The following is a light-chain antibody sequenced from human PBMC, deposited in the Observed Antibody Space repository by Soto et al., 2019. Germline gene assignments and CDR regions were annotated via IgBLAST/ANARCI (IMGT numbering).Light chain of an antibody. CDR1: QSVSSN. CDR3: QQYNNWPLT. CDR2: DAS. Sequence: IVLTQSPATLSLSPGERATLSCMASQSVSSNLAWYKQKPGQAPRLLSYDASTRATGIPARFSGSGSGTEFTLTISSLKSEDFAVYYCQQYNNWPLTFGQGTKVDIK. J-gene: IGKJ1*01. V-gene: IGKV3-15*01.